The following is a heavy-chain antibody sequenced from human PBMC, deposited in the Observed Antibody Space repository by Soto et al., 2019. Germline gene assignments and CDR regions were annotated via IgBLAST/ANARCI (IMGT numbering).Heavy chain of an antibody. Sequence: QVQLVQSGAEVKKPGASVKVSCKASGYTFTSYNINWVRQPTGQGLEWMGWMNPNSGNTGYAQKFQERIVLTRDSSITAAYMKLSSLRSDDTAVYFCVRYGVAATYWGQGTLVTVSS. D-gene: IGHD2-8*01. V-gene: IGHV1-8*01. J-gene: IGHJ4*02. CDR3: VRYGVAATY. CDR1: GYTFTSYN. CDR2: MNPNSGNT.